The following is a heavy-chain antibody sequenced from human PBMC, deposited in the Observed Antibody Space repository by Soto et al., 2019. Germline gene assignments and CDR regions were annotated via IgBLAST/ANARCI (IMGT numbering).Heavy chain of an antibody. V-gene: IGHV3-33*01. D-gene: IGHD1-26*01. CDR2: IWYDGSNK. CDR3: ARDLVGATTY. J-gene: IGHJ4*02. Sequence: QVQLVESGGGVVQPGRSLRLSCAASGFTFSSYGMHWVRQAPGKGLERVAVIWYDGSNKYYADSVKGRFTISRDNSKSTLYLQMNSLRAEDRAVYYCARDLVGATTYWGQGTLVTVSS. CDR1: GFTFSSYG.